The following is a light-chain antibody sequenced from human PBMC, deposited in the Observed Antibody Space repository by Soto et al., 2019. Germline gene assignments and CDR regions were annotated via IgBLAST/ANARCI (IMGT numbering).Light chain of an antibody. CDR2: HAS. J-gene: IGKJ1*01. Sequence: DIQMTQSPSTLSASVGDRVTITCRASQSISSWLAWYQQKPGKAPKLLIYHASNLRGGVPSRFSGGGSGTEFTLTISSLQPDDIATYSCQQYHSYSWTFGQGTKVEIK. CDR3: QQYHSYSWT. V-gene: IGKV1-5*01. CDR1: QSISSW.